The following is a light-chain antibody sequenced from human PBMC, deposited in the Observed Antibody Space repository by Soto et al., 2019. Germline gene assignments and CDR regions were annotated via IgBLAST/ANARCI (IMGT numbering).Light chain of an antibody. J-gene: IGKJ5*01. V-gene: IGKV3-15*01. Sequence: EIVMTQSPATLSVSPGERATLSCRASQSVSNNLAWYQQNPGQAPRPLIHGASTRATGIPARFSGSGSGTEFTLTISSLQSEDFAVYYCQQYNNWLLSFGQGTRLEIK. CDR2: GAS. CDR3: QQYNNWLLS. CDR1: QSVSNN.